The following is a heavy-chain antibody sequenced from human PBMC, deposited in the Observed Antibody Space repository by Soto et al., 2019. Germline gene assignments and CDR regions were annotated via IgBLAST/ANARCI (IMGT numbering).Heavy chain of an antibody. Sequence: QVQLQESGPGLVKPSETLSLTCAVSGDSISSRNWWSWVRQTPGKGLEYIGEIHHSGSTNYNPSNKSRVTMSVDKSKNQFSLNLNSVTAADTAIYYCSRRKLEMMYVGWFDPWGHGTLVTVSS. D-gene: IGHD2-8*01. CDR2: IHHSGST. J-gene: IGHJ5*02. V-gene: IGHV4-4*02. CDR1: GDSISSRNW. CDR3: SRRKLEMMYVGWFDP.